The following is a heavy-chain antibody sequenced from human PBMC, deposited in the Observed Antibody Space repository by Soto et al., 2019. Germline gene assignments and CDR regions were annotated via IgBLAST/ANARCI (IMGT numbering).Heavy chain of an antibody. V-gene: IGHV3-66*01. J-gene: IGHJ4*02. CDR3: ARDHTYSGSSLDY. Sequence: GGSLRLSCAASGFTVSSNYMSWVRQAPGKGLEWVSVIYSGGSTYYADSVKGRFTISRDNSKNTLYLQMNSLRAEDTAVYYCARDHTYSGSSLDYWGQGTLVTVSS. CDR1: GFTVSSNY. D-gene: IGHD1-26*01. CDR2: IYSGGST.